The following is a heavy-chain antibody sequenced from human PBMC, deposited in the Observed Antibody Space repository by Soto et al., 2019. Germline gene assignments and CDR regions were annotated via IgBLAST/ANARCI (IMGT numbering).Heavy chain of an antibody. CDR3: ARHSIAARHYFDY. D-gene: IGHD6-6*01. V-gene: IGHV3-7*01. J-gene: IGHJ4*02. CDR2: IKQDGSEK. Sequence: TGGSLRLSCAASGFTVSSNYMSWVRQAPGKGLEWVANIKQDGSEKYYVDSVKGRFTISRDNAKNSLYLQMNSLRAEDTAVYYCARHSIAARHYFDYWGQGTLVTVSS. CDR1: GFTVSSNY.